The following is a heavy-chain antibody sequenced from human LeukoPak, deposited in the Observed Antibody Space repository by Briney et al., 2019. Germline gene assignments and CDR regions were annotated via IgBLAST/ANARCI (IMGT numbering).Heavy chain of an antibody. CDR2: ISGSSSTI. Sequence: GGSLRLSCAASGFTFSSYNMNWVRQAPGKGLEWVSSISGSSSTIYYADSVKGRFTISRDNAKNSLYLQMNSLRAEDTAVYYCARANHYYYMDVWGKGTTVTVSS. J-gene: IGHJ6*03. CDR3: ARANHYYYMDV. CDR1: GFTFSSYN. V-gene: IGHV3-48*01.